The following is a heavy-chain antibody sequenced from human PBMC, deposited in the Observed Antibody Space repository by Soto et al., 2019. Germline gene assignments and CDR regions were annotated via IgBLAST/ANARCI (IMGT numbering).Heavy chain of an antibody. CDR2: IYYSGST. V-gene: IGHV4-59*01. CDR1: GGSFSSYF. D-gene: IGHD5-18*01. CDR3: ARSGTAMVLVDY. Sequence: SETLSLTCTVSGGSFSSYFWSWIRQPPGKGLEWIGYIYYSGSTNYNPSLKSRVTISVDTSKNQFSLKLSSVTAADTAVYYCARSGTAMVLVDYWGQGTLVTVSS. J-gene: IGHJ4*02.